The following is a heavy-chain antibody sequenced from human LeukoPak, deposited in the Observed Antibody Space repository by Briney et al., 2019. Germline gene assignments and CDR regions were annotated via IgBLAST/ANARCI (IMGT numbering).Heavy chain of an antibody. J-gene: IGHJ3*02. CDR1: GYTFTSYG. V-gene: IGHV1-58*02. Sequence: GASVKVSCKASGYTFTSYGIGWVRQAPGQGLEWMGWIVVGSGNTNYAQKFQERVTITRDMSTSTAYMELSSLRSEDTAVYYCAKGCGLWFGELCGAFDIWGQGTMVTVSS. D-gene: IGHD3-10*01. CDR3: AKGCGLWFGELCGAFDI. CDR2: IVVGSGNT.